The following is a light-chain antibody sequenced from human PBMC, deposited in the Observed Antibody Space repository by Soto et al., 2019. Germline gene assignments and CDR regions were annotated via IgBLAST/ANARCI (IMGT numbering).Light chain of an antibody. CDR3: RSYPSSGTIV. CDR1: SSDVGGYNY. J-gene: IGLJ1*01. CDR2: EVS. Sequence: QSALTQPASVSGSPGQSITISCTGTSSDVGGYNYVSWYQQHPGKAPKLMIYEVSNRPSGVSNRFSGSKSGNTASLTISGLKAEDEADSYCRSYPSSGTIVFVPGTKLAVL. V-gene: IGLV2-14*01.